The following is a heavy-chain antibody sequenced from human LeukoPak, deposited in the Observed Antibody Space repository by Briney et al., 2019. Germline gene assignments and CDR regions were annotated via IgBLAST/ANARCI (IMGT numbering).Heavy chain of an antibody. D-gene: IGHD5-24*01. CDR2: IYYSGST. V-gene: IGHV4-59*01. CDR1: GGSISSYY. Sequence: PSETLSLTCTVSGGSISSYYWSWIRQPPGKGLEWIGYIYYSGSTNYNPSLKSRVTISVDTSKNQFSLKLSSVTAADTAVYYCARGRRDGYNSFDYWGQGTLATVSS. J-gene: IGHJ4*02. CDR3: ARGRRDGYNSFDY.